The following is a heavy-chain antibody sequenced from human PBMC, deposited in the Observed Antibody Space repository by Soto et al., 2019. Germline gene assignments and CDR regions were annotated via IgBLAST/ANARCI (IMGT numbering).Heavy chain of an antibody. D-gene: IGHD3-10*01. CDR1: GRSFSSDG. V-gene: IGHV1-69*06. CDR2: IIPVFGNT. Sequence: GASVKVSCKASGRSFSSDGVSWVRRAPGQGLERMGGIIPVFGNTKYVQRFQGRLTITADKSTSTVYMEMSSLSSEDTAVYFCARGQYYSSGSAATSYFYFGIDVWGQGTTVTVSS. CDR3: ARGQYYSSGSAATSYFYFGIDV. J-gene: IGHJ6*02.